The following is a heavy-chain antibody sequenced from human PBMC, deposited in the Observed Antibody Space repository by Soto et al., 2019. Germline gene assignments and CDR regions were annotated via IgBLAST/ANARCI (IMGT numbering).Heavy chain of an antibody. J-gene: IGHJ4*02. Sequence: QITLKESGPTLVKPTQTLTLTCNVSGVSLSTGGVGVGWIRQPPGKALEWLALIYWDDDQRSSPSLKSRLTITKDTANNQVVLTITNMAPEDTATYSCAHMRPAKFDDWGQGTLVTVYS. CDR3: AHMRPAKFDD. D-gene: IGHD2-15*01. CDR1: GVSLSTGGVG. V-gene: IGHV2-5*02. CDR2: IYWDDDQ.